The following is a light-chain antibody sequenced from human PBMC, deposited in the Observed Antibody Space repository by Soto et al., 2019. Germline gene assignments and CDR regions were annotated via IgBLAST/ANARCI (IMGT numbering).Light chain of an antibody. CDR2: GAS. CDR3: QQFQSSLRT. Sequence: EIVMTQSPATLSVSPGERATLSCRASQSISNNLAWYQQKPGQAPRLLIYGASTRATGIPARFSGSGSGTDFTLTISGLEPEDFAVYFCQQFQSSLRTFGQGTRVEV. V-gene: IGKV3-15*01. J-gene: IGKJ1*01. CDR1: QSISNN.